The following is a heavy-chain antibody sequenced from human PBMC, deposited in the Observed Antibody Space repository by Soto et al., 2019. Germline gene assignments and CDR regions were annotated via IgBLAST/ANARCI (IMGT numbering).Heavy chain of an antibody. CDR2: ISSSSSYI. J-gene: IGHJ6*02. CDR3: ARDWGGAAAGYYYYGMDV. D-gene: IGHD6-13*01. CDR1: GFTFSSYS. Sequence: KAGGSLRLSCAASGFTFSSYSMNWVRQAPGKGLEWVSSISSSSSYIYYADSVKGRFTISRDNAKNSLYLQMNSLRAEDTAVYYCARDWGGAAAGYYYYGMDVWGQGTTVTVSS. V-gene: IGHV3-21*01.